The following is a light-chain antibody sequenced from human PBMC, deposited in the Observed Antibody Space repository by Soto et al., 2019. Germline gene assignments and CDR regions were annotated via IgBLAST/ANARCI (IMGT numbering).Light chain of an antibody. J-gene: IGLJ7*01. V-gene: IGLV1-47*01. CDR1: SSNIGKNY. CDR2: TDN. CDR3: AAGDDSLSGPYAV. Sequence: QSVLTQPPSVSGTPGQSVIISCSGSSSNIGKNYVYWYQQVPGKAPKLLIYTDNQRPSGVPDRFSVSKSGSSASLAIIGLRSEDEPDYYSAAGDDSLSGPYAVFGGGSQLTVL.